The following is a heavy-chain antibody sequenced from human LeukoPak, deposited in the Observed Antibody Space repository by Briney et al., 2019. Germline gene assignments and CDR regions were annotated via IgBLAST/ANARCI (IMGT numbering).Heavy chain of an antibody. CDR3: ARGAVAGLY. D-gene: IGHD6-19*01. J-gene: IGHJ4*02. V-gene: IGHV3-30*04. CDR2: ISYDGSNK. CDR1: GFTFSSYA. Sequence: PGGSLRLSCAASGFTFSSYAMHWVRQAPGKGLEWVAVISYDGSNKYYADSVKGRFTISRDNSKNTLHLQMNSLRAEDTAVYYCARGAVAGLYWGQGTLVTVSS.